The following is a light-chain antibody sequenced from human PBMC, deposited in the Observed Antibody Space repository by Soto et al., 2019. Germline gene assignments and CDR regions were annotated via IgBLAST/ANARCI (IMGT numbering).Light chain of an antibody. CDR1: SSNIGSNI. CDR3: AAWDGSLNGVV. Sequence: QSVLTQPPSASGTPGQRVTISCSGSSSNIGSNIVNWYQQFPGTAPKLLIYSNHQRPSGVPDRFSGSKSGTSASLAISGLQSDDEADYYCAAWDGSLNGVVFGGGTKLTVL. V-gene: IGLV1-44*01. CDR2: SNH. J-gene: IGLJ2*01.